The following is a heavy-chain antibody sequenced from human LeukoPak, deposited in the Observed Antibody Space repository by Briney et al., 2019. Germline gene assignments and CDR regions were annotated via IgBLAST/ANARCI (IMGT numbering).Heavy chain of an antibody. CDR3: ARSGDGYNPILDY. Sequence: GASVKVSCKASGGTFSSYAISWVRQAPGQGLEWMGRIIPILGIANYAQKFQGRVTITADKSTSTAYMELSSLRSEDTAVYYCARSGDGYNPILDYWGQGALVTVSS. D-gene: IGHD5-24*01. J-gene: IGHJ4*02. V-gene: IGHV1-69*04. CDR1: GGTFSSYA. CDR2: IIPILGIA.